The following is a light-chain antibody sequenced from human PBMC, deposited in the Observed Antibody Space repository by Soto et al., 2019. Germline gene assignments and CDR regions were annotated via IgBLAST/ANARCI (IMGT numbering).Light chain of an antibody. J-gene: IGKJ5*01. CDR1: QSVSSSY. Sequence: EIVLTQSPGTLSLSLGERSTLSCVSSQSVSSSYLAWYQQKPGQAPRLLIYGASTRATGIPARFSGSGSGTEFTLTISSLQSEDFAVYYCQQYNNWPFTFGQGTRLEI. CDR3: QQYNNWPFT. CDR2: GAS. V-gene: IGKV3-15*01.